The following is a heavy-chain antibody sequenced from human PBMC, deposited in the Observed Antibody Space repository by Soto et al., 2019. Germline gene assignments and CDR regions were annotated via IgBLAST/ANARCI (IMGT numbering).Heavy chain of an antibody. J-gene: IGHJ6*02. CDR1: GFTFSTYG. CDR3: ATDGAAGSVMEV. Sequence: EMQLVESGGGLVKPGGSLRLSCAASGFTFSTYGMNWVRQAPGKGLEWVSSISSGSEYIYYADSLKGRLTISRDNARNSLYLQLNRLRAEDTALYYCATDGAAGSVMEVWGQGTTVTVSS. V-gene: IGHV3-21*01. CDR2: ISSGSEYI. D-gene: IGHD6-13*01.